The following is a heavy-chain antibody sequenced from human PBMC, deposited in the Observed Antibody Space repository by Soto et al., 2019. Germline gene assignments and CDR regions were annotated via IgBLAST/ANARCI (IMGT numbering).Heavy chain of an antibody. Sequence: PSETLSLTCTVSGGSISSGDYYWGWIRQPPGKGLEWIGYIYYSGSTYYNPSLKSRVTISVDTSKNQFSLKLSSVTAADTAVYYCARXEVYDFWSGYFGGGMDVWGQGTTVTVSS. D-gene: IGHD3-3*01. CDR3: ARXEVYDFWSGYFGGGMDV. J-gene: IGHJ6*02. V-gene: IGHV4-30-4*01. CDR1: GGSISSGDYY. CDR2: IYYSGST.